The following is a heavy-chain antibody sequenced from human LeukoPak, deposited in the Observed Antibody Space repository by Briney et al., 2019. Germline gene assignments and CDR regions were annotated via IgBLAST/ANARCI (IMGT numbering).Heavy chain of an antibody. CDR2: ISYDGSNK. D-gene: IGHD6-13*01. Sequence: PGRSLRLSCAASGFTFSSYGMHWVRQAPGKGLEWVAVISYDGSNKYYADSVKGRFTISRDNSKNTLYLQMNSLRAKDTAVYYCAKDCGSSWYDVYFQHWGQGTLVTVSS. CDR3: AKDCGSSWYDVYFQH. V-gene: IGHV3-30*18. J-gene: IGHJ1*01. CDR1: GFTFSSYG.